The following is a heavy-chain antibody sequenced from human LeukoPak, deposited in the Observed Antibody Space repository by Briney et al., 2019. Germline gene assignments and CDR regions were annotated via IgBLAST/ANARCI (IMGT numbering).Heavy chain of an antibody. CDR3: ARDRPANDFWSGYSHYYGMDV. V-gene: IGHV4-59*01. J-gene: IGHJ6*02. Sequence: PSETLSLTCTVSVGSINSYYCSWIRQPPWKGLEWIGCIYYSGSTNYNPSLKSRVTISVDTSKNQFSLKLSSVTAADTAVYYCARDRPANDFWSGYSHYYGMDVWGQGTTVTVSS. D-gene: IGHD3-3*01. CDR2: IYYSGST. CDR1: VGSINSYY.